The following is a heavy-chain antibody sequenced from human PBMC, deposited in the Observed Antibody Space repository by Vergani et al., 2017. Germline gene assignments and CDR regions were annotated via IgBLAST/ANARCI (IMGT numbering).Heavy chain of an antibody. Sequence: EVQLLESGGDLVQPGGSLRLSCAASGFTFNHYAMNWVRQAPGQGLEWVSGISGSGGSTYYAGSVKGRFTISRDSSKNTLYLQINSLGAGDPAVYYCAKANPRNSGYDYLYYYHAMDVWGQGTTVTVSS. CDR2: ISGSGGST. D-gene: IGHD5-12*01. CDR1: GFTFNHYA. V-gene: IGHV3-23*01. J-gene: IGHJ6*02. CDR3: AKANPRNSGYDYLYYYHAMDV.